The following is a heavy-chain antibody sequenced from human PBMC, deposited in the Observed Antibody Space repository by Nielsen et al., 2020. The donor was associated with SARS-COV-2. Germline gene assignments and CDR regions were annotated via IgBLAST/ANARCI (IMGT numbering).Heavy chain of an antibody. CDR3: AARGYYSSGSALGY. CDR2: IYYSGYS. J-gene: IGHJ4*02. Sequence: SETLSLTCTVSGASFSSGDYYWSWVRQPPGKGLEWIGFIYYSGYSRYNPSLKSRPTILLDTSTNQFSLRLRSVTAGDTASYYCAARGYYSSGSALGYWGQGILVTVSS. D-gene: IGHD3-10*01. V-gene: IGHV4-30-4*01. CDR1: GASFSSGDYY.